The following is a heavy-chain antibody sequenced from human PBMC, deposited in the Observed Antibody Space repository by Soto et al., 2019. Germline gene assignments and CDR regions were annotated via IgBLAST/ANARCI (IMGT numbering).Heavy chain of an antibody. CDR1: GGTISSGGDY. CDR3: ARAGSGYYHPIRLYAFDI. D-gene: IGHD3-3*01. J-gene: IGHJ3*02. Sequence: SETMSLTCTVAGGTISSGGDYWSWIRQHPGKGLEWIGYIYYSGSTYYNPSLKSRVTISVDTSKNQFSLKLSSVTAADTAVYYCARAGSGYYHPIRLYAFDIWGQGTMVTVSS. V-gene: IGHV4-31*03. CDR2: IYYSGST.